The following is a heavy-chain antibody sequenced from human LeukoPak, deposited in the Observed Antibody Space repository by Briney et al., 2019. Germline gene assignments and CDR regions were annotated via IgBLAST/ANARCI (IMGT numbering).Heavy chain of an antibody. CDR1: GFTFSDYY. Sequence: PGGSLRLSCAASGFTFSDYYMSWMRQAPGKGLEWVSYISSSGSDIKYADSVKGRFTISRDNAKNSLYLQMNSLRAEDTAVYYCAVSARTPYSWGQGTLVTVSS. D-gene: IGHD6-6*01. J-gene: IGHJ4*02. CDR2: ISSSGSDI. CDR3: AVSARTPYS. V-gene: IGHV3-11*01.